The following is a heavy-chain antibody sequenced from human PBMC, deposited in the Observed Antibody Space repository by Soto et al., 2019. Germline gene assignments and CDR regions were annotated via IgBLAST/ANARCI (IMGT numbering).Heavy chain of an antibody. J-gene: IGHJ6*02. D-gene: IGHD3-3*01. CDR2: IYYSGST. CDR3: AREKGYDFWSGYPYYYYYGMDV. V-gene: IGHV4-61*01. Sequence: SETLSLTCTVSGGSVSSGSYYWSWIRQPPGKGLEWIGYIYYSGSTNYNPSLKSRVTISVDTSKNQFSLKLSSVTAADTAVYYCAREKGYDFWSGYPYYYYYGMDVCGQWTTATVS. CDR1: GGSVSSGSYY.